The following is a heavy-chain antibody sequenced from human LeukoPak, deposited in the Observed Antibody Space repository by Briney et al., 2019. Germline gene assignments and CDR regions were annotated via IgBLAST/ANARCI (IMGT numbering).Heavy chain of an antibody. CDR1: GYTFTSYY. CDR2: INPSGSST. V-gene: IGHV1-46*01. D-gene: IGHD2-15*01. CDR3: ARDNSVGDAAWWFDP. J-gene: IGHJ5*02. Sequence: ASVKVSCKASGYTFTSYYMHWVRQAPGQGLEWMGLINPSGSSTSYAQKFQGRLSLTRDMSTSTDYMELSSLRSEDTAVYYCARDNSVGDAAWWFDPWGQGTLVTVSS.